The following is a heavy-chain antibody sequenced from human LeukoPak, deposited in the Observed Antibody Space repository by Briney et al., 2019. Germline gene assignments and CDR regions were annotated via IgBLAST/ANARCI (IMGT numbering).Heavy chain of an antibody. CDR1: GFTFGDYV. V-gene: IGHV3-23*01. Sequence: GSLRLSCTASGFTFGDYVMSWVRQAPGKGLEWVSSISGSGGSTYNADSVKGRFTISRDNSKNTLYLQMNSLRAEDTAIYYCAKDYSSSSYYYLDVWGKGTTVTVSS. CDR3: AKDYSSSSYYYLDV. D-gene: IGHD6-6*01. CDR2: ISGSGGST. J-gene: IGHJ6*03.